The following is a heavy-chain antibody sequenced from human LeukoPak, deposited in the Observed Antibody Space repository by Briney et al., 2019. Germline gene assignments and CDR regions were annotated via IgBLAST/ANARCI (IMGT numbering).Heavy chain of an antibody. D-gene: IGHD3-10*01. Sequence: GASVKVSSKASGYTFTSYYMHWVRQAPGQGLEWMGIINPSGGSTSYAQKFQGRVTMTRDTSTSTVYMELSSLRSEDTAVYYCARDRLAMVRGNDAFDIWGQGTMVTVSS. CDR3: ARDRLAMVRGNDAFDI. V-gene: IGHV1-46*01. J-gene: IGHJ3*02. CDR1: GYTFTSYY. CDR2: INPSGGST.